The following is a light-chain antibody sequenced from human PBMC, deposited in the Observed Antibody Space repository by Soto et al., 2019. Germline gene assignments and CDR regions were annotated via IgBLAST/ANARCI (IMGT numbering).Light chain of an antibody. CDR1: QSVSSSY. CDR2: GAS. Sequence: EIVLTQSPGTLSLSPGERATLSCRASQSVSSSYLAWYQQKPGQAPRLLIYGASSRATGIPGRFSGSGSGTDGTLTISRLEPEDFAVYYCQQYGRSPFTFGPGTKVDIK. J-gene: IGKJ3*01. V-gene: IGKV3-20*01. CDR3: QQYGRSPFT.